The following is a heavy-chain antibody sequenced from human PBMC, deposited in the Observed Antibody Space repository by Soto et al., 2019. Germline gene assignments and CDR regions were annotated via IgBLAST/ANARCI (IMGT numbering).Heavy chain of an antibody. CDR2: IDWDDDK. CDR3: ARYSSSSYPYYYYGMDV. V-gene: IGHV2-70*01. Sequence: SGPTLVNPTQTLTLTCTFSGFSLSTSGMCVSWIRQPPGKALEWLALIDWDDDKYYSTSLKTRLTISKDTSKNQVVLTMTNMDPVDTATYYCARYSSSSYPYYYYGMDVWGQGTTVTVSS. CDR1: GFSLSTSGMC. D-gene: IGHD6-6*01. J-gene: IGHJ6*02.